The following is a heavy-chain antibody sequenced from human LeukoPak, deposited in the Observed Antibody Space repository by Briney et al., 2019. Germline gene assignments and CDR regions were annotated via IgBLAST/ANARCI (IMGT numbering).Heavy chain of an antibody. V-gene: IGHV1-2*02. CDR2: INPNSGGT. Sequence: ASVKVSCKASGYTFTGYYMHWVRQAPGQGLGWMGWINPNSGGTNYAQKFQGRVTMTRDTSISTAYMELSRLRSDDTAVYYCARDTSYYYDSSGYYFFDYWGQGTLVTVSS. CDR3: ARDTSYYYDSSGYYFFDY. D-gene: IGHD3-22*01. J-gene: IGHJ4*02. CDR1: GYTFTGYY.